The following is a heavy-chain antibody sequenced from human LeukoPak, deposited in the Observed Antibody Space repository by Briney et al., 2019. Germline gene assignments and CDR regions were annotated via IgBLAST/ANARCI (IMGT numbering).Heavy chain of an antibody. J-gene: IGHJ4*02. CDR3: ARSNLYGSGSYSVDY. V-gene: IGHV4-59*08. CDR1: GGSISSYY. D-gene: IGHD3-10*01. Sequence: SETLSLTCTVSGGSISSYYWSWIRQPPGKGLEWIGYIYYSGSTNYNPSLKSRVTISVDTSKNQFSLKLSSVTAADTAVYYCARSNLYGSGSYSVDYWGQGTLVTVSS. CDR2: IYYSGST.